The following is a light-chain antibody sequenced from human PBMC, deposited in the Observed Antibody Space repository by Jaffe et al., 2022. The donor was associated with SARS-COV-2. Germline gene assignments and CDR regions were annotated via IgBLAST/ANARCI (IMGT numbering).Light chain of an antibody. CDR2: AAS. CDR1: QDISNY. Sequence: DIQMTQSPSSLSASVGDRVTITCRASQDISNYLVWFQQKPGEAPKSLIYAASSLQSGVPSKFSGSGSGTDYTLTISSLQPEDFATYYCQQYYSYPWTCGEGTRV. CDR3: QQYYSYPWT. J-gene: IGKJ1*01. V-gene: IGKV1-16*02.